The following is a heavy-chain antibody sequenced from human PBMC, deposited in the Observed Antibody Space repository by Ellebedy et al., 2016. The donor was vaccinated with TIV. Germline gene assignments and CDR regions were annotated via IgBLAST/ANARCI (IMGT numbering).Heavy chain of an antibody. V-gene: IGHV3-21*01. CDR3: ARLGGSMYGMDV. J-gene: IGHJ6*02. CDR1: GFTFSSYS. Sequence: GESLKISCAASGFTFSSYSMNWVRQAPGKGLEWVSSISSSSSYIYYADSVKGRFTISRDNAKNSLYLQMNSLSAEDTAVYYCARLGGSMYGMDVWGQGTTVTVSS. CDR2: ISSSSSYI. D-gene: IGHD2-2*01.